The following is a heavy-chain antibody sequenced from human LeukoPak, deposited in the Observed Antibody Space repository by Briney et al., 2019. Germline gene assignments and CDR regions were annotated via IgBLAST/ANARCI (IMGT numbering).Heavy chain of an antibody. D-gene: IGHD6-19*01. CDR1: GFTFSSYA. Sequence: GASLRLSCTASGFTFSSYAMSWVRQAPGKGLEWVSAISGSGGSTYYADSVKGRFTISRDNSKNTLYLQMNSLRAEDTAVYYCAKVSAAVAGTYGDWGQGTLVTVSS. CDR2: ISGSGGST. CDR3: AKVSAAVAGTYGD. J-gene: IGHJ4*02. V-gene: IGHV3-23*01.